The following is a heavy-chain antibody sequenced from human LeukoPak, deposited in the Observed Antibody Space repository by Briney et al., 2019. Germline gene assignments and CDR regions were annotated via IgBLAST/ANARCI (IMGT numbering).Heavy chain of an antibody. V-gene: IGHV3-7*03. D-gene: IGHD2-2*02. CDR2: IKQDGSEK. CDR3: AKALYGIPPFDY. Sequence: GGSLRLSCTVSGFTVSSNSMSWVRQAPGKGLEWVANIKQDGSEKYYVDSVKGRFTISRDNAKNSLYLQMNSLRAEDTAFYYCAKALYGIPPFDYWGQGTLVTVSS. CDR1: GFTVSSNS. J-gene: IGHJ4*02.